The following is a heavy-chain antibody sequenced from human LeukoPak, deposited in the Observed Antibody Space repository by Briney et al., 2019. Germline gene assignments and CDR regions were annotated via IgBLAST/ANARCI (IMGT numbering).Heavy chain of an antibody. CDR2: ISYDGSNK. D-gene: IGHD3-9*01. J-gene: IGHJ4*02. CDR3: AKGQEDFILTGSFDY. Sequence: GGSLRLSCAASGFTFSSYGMHWVRQAPGKGLEWVAVISYDGSNKYYADSVKGRFTISRDNSKNTLYLQMNSLRAEDTAVYYCAKGQEDFILTGSFDYWGQGTLVTVSS. CDR1: GFTFSSYG. V-gene: IGHV3-30*18.